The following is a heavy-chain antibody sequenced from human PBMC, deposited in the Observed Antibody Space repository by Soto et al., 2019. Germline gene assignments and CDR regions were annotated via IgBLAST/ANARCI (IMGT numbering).Heavy chain of an antibody. Sequence: ASVKVSCKASGYTLTSYYIHWVRQAPGQGLEWMGIFNPTGDTASYAQKLQGRVTMTRDTSTGTAYMELGSLRSEDTAVYYCARGGRIVDTGIGYYYYHAMDVWGQGTTVTVSS. J-gene: IGHJ6*02. CDR3: ARGGRIVDTGIGYYYYHAMDV. CDR2: FNPTGDTA. V-gene: IGHV1-46*01. CDR1: GYTLTSYY. D-gene: IGHD5-18*01.